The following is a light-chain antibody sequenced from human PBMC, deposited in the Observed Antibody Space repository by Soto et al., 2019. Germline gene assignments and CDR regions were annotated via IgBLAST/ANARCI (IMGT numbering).Light chain of an antibody. V-gene: IGKV3-15*01. CDR2: GAS. CDR1: QSVSSN. Sequence: EIVMTQSPATLSVSPGERATLSCRASQSVSSNLACYQQKPCQAPRLLIYGASTRANCIPARFSGSGSGTEFTLTISSLQSEDFAVYHCQQYNNWPPITFGQGTRLEIK. CDR3: QQYNNWPPIT. J-gene: IGKJ5*01.